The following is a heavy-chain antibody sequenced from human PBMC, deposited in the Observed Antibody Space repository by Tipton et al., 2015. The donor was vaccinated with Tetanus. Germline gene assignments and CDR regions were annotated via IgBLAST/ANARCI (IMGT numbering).Heavy chain of an antibody. Sequence: TLSLTCTVSRGPISSYYWSWVRLPAGKGLEFIGHISNGNPDYAPSLKNRVSLSVDLSKNEFYMKLRSVTAADTGVYYCARANNEFPKKGPFDSWGQGRLVIVSS. CDR3: ARANNEFPKKGPFDS. CDR1: RGPISSYY. V-gene: IGHV4-4*07. J-gene: IGHJ4*02. CDR2: ISNGNP. D-gene: IGHD1-1*01.